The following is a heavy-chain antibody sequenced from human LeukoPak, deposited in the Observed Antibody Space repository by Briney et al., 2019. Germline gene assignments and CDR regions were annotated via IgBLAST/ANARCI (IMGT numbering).Heavy chain of an antibody. D-gene: IGHD3-22*01. V-gene: IGHV3-7*01. CDR2: IKHDESEK. CDR3: SRSAYYDGSGNYYDY. Sequence: GGSLRLSCAASGFSFNSDWMDWVRQAPGKGLEWVANIKHDESEKNYLDSVKGRFTISRDNAKNTLYLQMNGPRAEDTAVYYCSRSAYYDGSGNYYDYWGQGALVTVSS. CDR1: GFSFNSDW. J-gene: IGHJ4*02.